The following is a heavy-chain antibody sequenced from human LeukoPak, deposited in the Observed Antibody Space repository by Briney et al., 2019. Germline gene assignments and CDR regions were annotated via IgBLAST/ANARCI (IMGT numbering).Heavy chain of an antibody. J-gene: IGHJ4*02. CDR3: ARFVEGINGDYTRFDY. V-gene: IGHV4-30-4*01. Sequence: SQTLSLTCTVSGGSIRSGDYYWSWIRQPPGKGLEWIGYIYYSGSSYYNSSLKSRVTISVDTSKNQFSLRLSSVTAADTAVYYCARFVEGINGDYTRFDYWGQGTLVTVSS. D-gene: IGHD4-17*01. CDR1: GGSIRSGDYY. CDR2: IYYSGSS.